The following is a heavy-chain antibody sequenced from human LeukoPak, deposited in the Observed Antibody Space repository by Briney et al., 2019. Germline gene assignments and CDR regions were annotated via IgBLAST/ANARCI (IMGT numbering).Heavy chain of an antibody. CDR3: AKGELGIVGATLFGY. D-gene: IGHD1-26*01. J-gene: IGHJ4*02. CDR2: ISSNGGST. Sequence: GGSLRLSCSASGFTFSSYAMHWVRQAPGKGLEYVSAISSNGGSTYYADSVKGRFTISRDNSKNTLYLQMSSLRAEDTAVYYCAKGELGIVGATLFGYWGQGTLVTVSS. CDR1: GFTFSSYA. V-gene: IGHV3-64D*06.